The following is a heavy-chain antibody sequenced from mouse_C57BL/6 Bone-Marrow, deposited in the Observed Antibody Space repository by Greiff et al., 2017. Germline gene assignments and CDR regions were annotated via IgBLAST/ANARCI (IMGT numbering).Heavy chain of an antibody. CDR3: ALHYYGSRGAMDY. CDR2: IDPANGNT. Sequence: EVQLQQSGAELVRPGASVKLSCTASGFNIKNTYMHWVKQRPEQGLEWIGRIDPANGNTKYAPKFQGKATITADKSSNTAYLQLSSLTSEDTAIYYCALHYYGSRGAMDYWGQGTSVTVSS. D-gene: IGHD1-1*01. CDR1: GFNIKNTY. J-gene: IGHJ4*01. V-gene: IGHV14-3*01.